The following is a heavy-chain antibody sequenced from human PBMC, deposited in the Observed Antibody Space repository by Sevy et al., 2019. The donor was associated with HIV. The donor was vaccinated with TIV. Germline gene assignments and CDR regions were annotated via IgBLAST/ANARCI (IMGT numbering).Heavy chain of an antibody. D-gene: IGHD3-10*01. V-gene: IGHV3-23*01. J-gene: IGHJ4*02. CDR2: ISGSGGST. Sequence: GGSLRLSCAASGFTFSSYAMSWVRQAPGKGLEWVSAISGSGGSTYYADSVKGRFTISRDNSKNTLCLQMNSLRAEDTALYFCAKRIYDSGSYHFDYWGQGTLVTVSS. CDR1: GFTFSSYA. CDR3: AKRIYDSGSYHFDY.